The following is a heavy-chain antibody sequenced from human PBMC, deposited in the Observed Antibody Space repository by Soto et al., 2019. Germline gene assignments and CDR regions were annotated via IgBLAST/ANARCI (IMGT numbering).Heavy chain of an antibody. Sequence: QVQLQQWGAGLLKPSETLSLTCAVYGGSFSGYYWSWIRQPPGKGLEWIGEINHSGSTNYNPSLKSRVTISVDTSKNQFSLKLSSVTAADTAVYYCAREGPDGSGSYYMPHDYWGQGTLVTVSS. D-gene: IGHD3-10*01. CDR2: INHSGST. CDR1: GGSFSGYY. V-gene: IGHV4-34*01. CDR3: AREGPDGSGSYYMPHDY. J-gene: IGHJ4*02.